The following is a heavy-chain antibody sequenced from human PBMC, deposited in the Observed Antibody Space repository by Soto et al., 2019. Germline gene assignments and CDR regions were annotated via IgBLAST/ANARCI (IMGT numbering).Heavy chain of an antibody. Sequence: QVQLVQSGAEEKKPGASVKVSCKASGYTFTSYAMHWVRQAPGQRLEWMGWINAGNGNTKYSQKFQGRVTITRDTSASPAYLELGSPRSGDTAVYYCARESYGGEFHYWGQGTLVNVSS. V-gene: IGHV1-3*05. CDR1: GYTFTSYA. J-gene: IGHJ4*02. D-gene: IGHD4-17*01. CDR2: INAGNGNT. CDR3: ARESYGGEFHY.